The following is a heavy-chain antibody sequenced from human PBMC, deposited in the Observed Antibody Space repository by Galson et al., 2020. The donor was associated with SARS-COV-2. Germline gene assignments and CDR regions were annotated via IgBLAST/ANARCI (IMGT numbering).Heavy chain of an antibody. CDR3: ARVSAHYDFWSGYYPLPRFDP. D-gene: IGHD3-3*01. Sequence: SETLSLTCTVSGGTISSSSNYWGWIRQPPGKGLEWIGSINYSGSTYYNPSLKSRVTISVDTSKNQFSLKLSSVTAADTAVYYWARVSAHYDFWSGYYPLPRFDPWGQGTLVTVSS. V-gene: IGHV4-39*07. J-gene: IGHJ5*02. CDR2: INYSGST. CDR1: GGTISSSSNY.